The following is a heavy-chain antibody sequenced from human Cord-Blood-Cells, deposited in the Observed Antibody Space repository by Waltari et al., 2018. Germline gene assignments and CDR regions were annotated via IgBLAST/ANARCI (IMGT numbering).Heavy chain of an antibody. V-gene: IGHV4-39*01. CDR3: AKHVSTTVTKRGAFDI. J-gene: IGHJ3*02. CDR2: IYYSGST. Sequence: QLQLQESGPGLVTPSETLSLTCTVFGGSISSSSYYWGWIRQRPGKGLEWIGSIYYSGSTYYNPSLKSRVTISVDTSKNQFSLKLSSVTAADTAVYYCAKHVSTTVTKRGAFDIWGQGTMVTVSS. D-gene: IGHD4-17*01. CDR1: GGSISSSSYY.